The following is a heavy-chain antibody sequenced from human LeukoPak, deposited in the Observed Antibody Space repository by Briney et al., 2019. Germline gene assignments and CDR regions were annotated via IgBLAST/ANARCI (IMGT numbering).Heavy chain of an antibody. J-gene: IGHJ4*02. V-gene: IGHV3-11*01. CDR2: IGTTGSTI. CDR3: VRLKAAYTGYDIIDY. CDR1: GFTFSAYY. Sequence: GGSLRLSCAASGFTFSAYYMSWIRQAPGKGLEWVSYIGTTGSTIKYADSVKGRFTISRDNAKNSLFLHMNSLRAEDTAVYYCVRLKAAYTGYDIIDYWGQGTLITVSP. D-gene: IGHD5-12*01.